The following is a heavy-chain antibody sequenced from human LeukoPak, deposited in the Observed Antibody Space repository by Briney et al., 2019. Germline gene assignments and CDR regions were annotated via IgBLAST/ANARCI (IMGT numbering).Heavy chain of an antibody. V-gene: IGHV3-30-3*01. J-gene: IGHJ4*02. CDR3: ARDGDYDSSGYDY. Sequence: PGRSLRLSCAASGFTFSSYAMHWVRQAPGKGLEWVAVISYDGSNKYYADSVKGRFTISRDNSKNTLYLQMNSLRAEDTAVYYCARDGDYDSSGYDYWGQGTLVTVSS. CDR1: GFTFSSYA. CDR2: ISYDGSNK. D-gene: IGHD3-22*01.